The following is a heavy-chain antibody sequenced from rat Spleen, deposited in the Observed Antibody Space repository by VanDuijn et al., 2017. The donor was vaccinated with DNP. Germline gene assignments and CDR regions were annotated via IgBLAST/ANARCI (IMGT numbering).Heavy chain of an antibody. J-gene: IGHJ4*01. CDR1: GFSLSDTA. CDR2: IRTKFNHYAT. V-gene: IGHV10-5*01. Sequence: VQVVESGGGLVQPKESLKISCAASGFSLSDTAMYWVRQAPGKGLEWIARIRTKFNHYATFYADSVIGRFTISRDDSKSMVYLQMDDLKTEDTAMYFCAAAITTLGPGALDVWGQGTSVTVSS. D-gene: IGHD1-8*01. CDR3: AAAITTLGPGALDV.